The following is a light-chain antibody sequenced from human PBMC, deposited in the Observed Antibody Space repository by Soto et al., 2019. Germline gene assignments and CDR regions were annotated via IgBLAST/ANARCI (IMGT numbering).Light chain of an antibody. CDR2: RAS. Sequence: EIVLTQSPGTLSLSPGERATLSCRASQFVSRSYLAWYQQRPGQGPRLLIHRASSRAAGIPGRFSGSEAGTDFTLTISRLEPEDVAVYYGQQYETAPLTFGGGTKVEIK. J-gene: IGKJ4*02. CDR1: QFVSRSY. V-gene: IGKV3-20*01. CDR3: QQYETAPLT.